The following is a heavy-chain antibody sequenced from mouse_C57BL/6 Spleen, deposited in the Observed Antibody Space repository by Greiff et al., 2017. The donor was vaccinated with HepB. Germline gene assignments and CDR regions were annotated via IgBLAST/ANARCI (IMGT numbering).Heavy chain of an antibody. CDR1: GFNIKDYY. Sequence: VHVKQSGAELVKPGASVKLSCTASGFNIKDYYMHWVKQRTEQGLEWIGRIDPEDGETKYAPKFQGKATITADTSSNTAYLQLSSLTSEDTAVYYCALITTVVAPAYWGQGTLVTVSA. D-gene: IGHD1-1*01. V-gene: IGHV14-2*01. CDR3: ALITTVVAPAY. CDR2: IDPEDGET. J-gene: IGHJ3*01.